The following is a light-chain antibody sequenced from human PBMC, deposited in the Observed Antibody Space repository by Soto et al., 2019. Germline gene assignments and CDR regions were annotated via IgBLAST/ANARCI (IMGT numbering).Light chain of an antibody. Sequence: DIVFTQSPCTLSLSLGERATLSCRASQSVSNNYLAWYKQKPGQAARILIYGASSRATGIPDRFSGSGSGTDFTLTIIRLEPEDFTVYYCQQYGRSPSTFGQGTKVDI. V-gene: IGKV3-20*01. CDR2: GAS. CDR1: QSVSNNY. CDR3: QQYGRSPST. J-gene: IGKJ1*01.